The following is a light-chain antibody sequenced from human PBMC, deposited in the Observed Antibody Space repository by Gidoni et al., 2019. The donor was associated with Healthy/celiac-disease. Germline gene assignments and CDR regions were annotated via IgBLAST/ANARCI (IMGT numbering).Light chain of an antibody. V-gene: IGKV3-20*01. CDR3: QQYDSSPYT. Sequence: EIVLQPTPGTLSLSPGERATLSCRASQSVSSSYLAWYQQKPGQAPRLLIYGASSRATGIPDRFSGSGSGTDFTLTISRLEPEDFAVYYCQQYDSSPYTFGQGTKLEIK. CDR1: QSVSSSY. J-gene: IGKJ2*01. CDR2: GAS.